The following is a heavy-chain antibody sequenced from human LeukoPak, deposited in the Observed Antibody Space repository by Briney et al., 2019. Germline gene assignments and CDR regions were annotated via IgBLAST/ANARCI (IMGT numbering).Heavy chain of an antibody. J-gene: IGHJ5*02. CDR1: GYSISSGYY. CDR3: ARGGYCSSTSCYGGFDP. CDR2: IYYSGST. V-gene: IGHV4-38-2*02. Sequence: SETLSLTCTVSGYSISSGYYWGWIRQPPGKGLEWIGSIYYSGSTYYNPSLKSRVTISVDTSKNQFSLELSSVTAADTAVYYCARGGYCSSTSCYGGFDPWGQGTLVTVSS. D-gene: IGHD2-2*01.